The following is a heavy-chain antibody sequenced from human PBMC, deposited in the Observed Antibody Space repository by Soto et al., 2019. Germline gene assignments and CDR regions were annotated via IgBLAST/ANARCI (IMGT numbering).Heavy chain of an antibody. CDR1: GFTFSSYA. J-gene: IGHJ4*02. CDR2: ISYDGSNK. CDR3: AREQAVAGTSLDY. D-gene: IGHD6-19*01. Sequence: GSLRLSCAASGFTFSSYAMHWVRQAPGKGLEWVAVISYDGSNKYYADPVKGRFTISRDNSKNTLYLQMNSLRAEDTAVYYCAREQAVAGTSLDYWGQGTLVTVSS. V-gene: IGHV3-30-3*01.